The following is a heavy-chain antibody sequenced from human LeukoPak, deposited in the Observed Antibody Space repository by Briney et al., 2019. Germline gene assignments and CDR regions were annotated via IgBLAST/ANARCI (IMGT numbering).Heavy chain of an antibody. J-gene: IGHJ3*02. CDR2: INHSGST. CDR1: GGSFSGYY. Sequence: SETLSLTCAVYGGSFSGYYWSWIRQPPGKGLEWIGEINHSGSTNYNPSLKSRVTISVDTSKNQFSLKLSSVTAADTAVYYCARPRGNWSPEADAFDIWGQGTMVTVSS. D-gene: IGHD1-20*01. V-gene: IGHV4-34*01. CDR3: ARPRGNWSPEADAFDI.